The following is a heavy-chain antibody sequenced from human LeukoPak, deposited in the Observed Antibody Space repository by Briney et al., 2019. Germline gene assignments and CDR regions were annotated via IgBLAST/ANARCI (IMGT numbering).Heavy chain of an antibody. CDR1: GGSISSYY. D-gene: IGHD6-19*01. J-gene: IGHJ3*02. CDR3: AREADSSGWYGDAFDI. V-gene: IGHV4-59*01. CDR2: IYYSGST. Sequence: PSQTLSLTCTVSGGSISSYYWSWIRQPPGKGLEWMGYIYYSGSTNYNPSLKSRVTISVDTSKNQFSLKLSSVTAADTAVYYCAREADSSGWYGDAFDIWGQGTMVTVSS.